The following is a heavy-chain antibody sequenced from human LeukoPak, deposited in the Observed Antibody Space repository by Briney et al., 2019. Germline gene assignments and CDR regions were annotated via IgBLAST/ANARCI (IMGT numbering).Heavy chain of an antibody. D-gene: IGHD6-13*01. CDR3: ARASGSSSWFNYYYYMDV. Sequence: PSGTLSLTCTVSGGSISSGNYHWGWIRQPPGRGLEWIGALYYIGNTYYNPSLKSRVTISVDTSKNQFSLKLSSVTAADTAVYYCARASGSSSWFNYYYYMDVWGKGTTVTISS. CDR1: GGSISSGNYH. J-gene: IGHJ6*03. CDR2: LYYIGNT. V-gene: IGHV4-39*07.